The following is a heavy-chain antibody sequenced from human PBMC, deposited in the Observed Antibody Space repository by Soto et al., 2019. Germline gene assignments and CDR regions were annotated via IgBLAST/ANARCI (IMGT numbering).Heavy chain of an antibody. D-gene: IGHD5-12*01. Sequence: QVQLVQSGAEVKKPGSSVTVSCKSSGGTFSSYTISWVRHVPGQVLEWMGGIIPIFVTANYAQKFHGRVTIAAYESTSTDYMELSSLRSEDTAVYYCARGNHRWLQLWYFDLWGRGTLVTVSS. V-gene: IGHV1-69*12. J-gene: IGHJ2*01. CDR1: GGTFSSYT. CDR2: IIPIFVTA. CDR3: ARGNHRWLQLWYFDL.